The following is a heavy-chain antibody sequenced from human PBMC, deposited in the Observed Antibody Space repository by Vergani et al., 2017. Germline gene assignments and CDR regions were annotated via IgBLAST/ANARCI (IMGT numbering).Heavy chain of an antibody. V-gene: IGHV4-38-2*02. D-gene: IGHD3-10*01. CDR1: GYSISRGFY. CDR3: GVIMVRSPRPDNWFDS. CDR2: MFHTGEA. Sequence: QIQLQESGPGLVKPSETLSLTCSVSGYSISRGFYWAWIRQTPEKGLEWIGGMFHTGEASNSPSLQSRVAFSMDTSKKQFSLQLTSVTAAHTAVYFCGVIMVRSPRPDNWFDSWGRGTLVTVSS. J-gene: IGHJ5*01.